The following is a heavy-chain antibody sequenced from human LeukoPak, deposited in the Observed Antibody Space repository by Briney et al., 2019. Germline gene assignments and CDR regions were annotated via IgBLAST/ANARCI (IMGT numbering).Heavy chain of an antibody. J-gene: IGHJ5*02. CDR1: GFTFSSYW. CDR3: ARATASNWFDP. D-gene: IGHD2-21*01. Sequence: PGGSLRLSCAASGFTFSSYWMSWVRQAPGKGLEWVASIKEDGGETNYLDSVKGRFTISRDNAKNSLYLQMNSLRPEDTAVYYCARATASNWFDPWGQGTLVPVSS. V-gene: IGHV3-7*01. CDR2: IKEDGGET.